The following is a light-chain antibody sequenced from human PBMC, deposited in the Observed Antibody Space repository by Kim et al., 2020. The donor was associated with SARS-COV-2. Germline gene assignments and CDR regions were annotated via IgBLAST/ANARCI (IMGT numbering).Light chain of an antibody. CDR2: AAS. J-gene: IGKJ1*01. Sequence: ASVGDIVPITCRASQDISNYLNWYQQKPGKAPNLLIYAASSLQSGVPSRFSGSGSGTDFTFTISSPQPEDIATYYCQQNYTPPWTFGPGTKVDIK. CDR1: QDISNY. CDR3: QQNYTPPWT. V-gene: IGKV1-39*01.